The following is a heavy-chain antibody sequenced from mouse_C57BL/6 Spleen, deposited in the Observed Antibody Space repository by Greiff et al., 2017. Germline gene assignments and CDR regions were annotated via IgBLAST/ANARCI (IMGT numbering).Heavy chain of an antibody. CDR1: GFNIKDDY. V-gene: IGHV14-4*01. D-gene: IGHD2-5*01. Sequence: EVQLQESGAELVRPGASVKLSCTASGFNIKDDYMHWVKQRPEQGLEWIGWIDPENGDTEYASKFQGKATITADTSSNTAYLQLSSLTSEDTAVYYCTTGDSNYEFDYWGQGTTLTVSS. J-gene: IGHJ2*01. CDR3: TTGDSNYEFDY. CDR2: IDPENGDT.